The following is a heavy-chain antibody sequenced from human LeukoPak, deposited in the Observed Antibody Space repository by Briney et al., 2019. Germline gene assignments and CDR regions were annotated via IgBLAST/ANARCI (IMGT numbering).Heavy chain of an antibody. CDR3: ARDNYFDY. CDR1: GGSFSDYY. CDR2: INHSGST. V-gene: IGHV4-34*01. J-gene: IGHJ4*02. Sequence: SETLSLTCAVYGGSFSDYYWTWIRQPPGQGLQWIGEINHSGSTNYNPSLKSRVTISVDTSKNQFSLKLSSVTAADTAVYYCARDNYFDYWGQGTLVTVSS.